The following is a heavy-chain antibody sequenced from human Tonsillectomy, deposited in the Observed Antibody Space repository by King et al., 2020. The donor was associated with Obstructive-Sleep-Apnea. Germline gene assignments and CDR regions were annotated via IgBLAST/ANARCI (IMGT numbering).Heavy chain of an antibody. Sequence: QLQESGPGLVKPSETLSLTCTVSGGSISSYYWSWIRQPPGKGLEWIGYIYYSGSTNYNPSLKSRVTISVDTSKNQFSLKLSSVTAADTAVYYCARWIAAAGTDYWGQGTLVTVSS. CDR2: IYYSGST. J-gene: IGHJ4*02. CDR1: GGSISSYY. CDR3: ARWIAAAGTDY. V-gene: IGHV4-59*08. D-gene: IGHD6-13*01.